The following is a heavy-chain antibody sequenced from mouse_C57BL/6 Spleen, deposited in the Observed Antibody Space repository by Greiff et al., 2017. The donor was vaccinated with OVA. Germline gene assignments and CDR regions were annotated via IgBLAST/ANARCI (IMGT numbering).Heavy chain of an antibody. J-gene: IGHJ3*01. D-gene: IGHD2-4*01. Sequence: EVQLVESGGGLVKPGGSLKLSCAASGFTFSSYAMSWVRQTPEKRLEWVATISDGGSYTYYPDNVKGRFTISRDNAKNNLYLQMSHLKSEDTAMYYCANYDEVAYWGQGTLVTVSA. CDR1: GFTFSSYA. V-gene: IGHV5-4*01. CDR3: ANYDEVAY. CDR2: ISDGGSYT.